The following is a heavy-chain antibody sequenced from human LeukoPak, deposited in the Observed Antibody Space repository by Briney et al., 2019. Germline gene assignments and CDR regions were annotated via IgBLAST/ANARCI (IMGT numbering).Heavy chain of an antibody. CDR3: ARIYCSGGSCYSDWYFDL. CDR2: IYYSGST. D-gene: IGHD2-15*01. J-gene: IGHJ2*01. Sequence: PSQTLSLTCTVSGGSISSGDYYWSWIRQPPGKGLEWIGYIYYSGSTYYNPSLKSRVTISVDTSKNQFSLKLSSVTAADTAVYYCARIYCSGGSCYSDWYFDLWGRGTLVTVSS. CDR1: GGSISSGDYY. V-gene: IGHV4-30-4*08.